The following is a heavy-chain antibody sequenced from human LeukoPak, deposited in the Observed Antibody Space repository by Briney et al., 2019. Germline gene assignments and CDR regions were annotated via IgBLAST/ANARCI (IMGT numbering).Heavy chain of an antibody. J-gene: IGHJ4*02. V-gene: IGHV3-33*01. CDR3: AREGGGIVVVPAAMSLFDY. Sequence: PGGSLRLSCAAPGFTFSSYGMHWVRQAPGKGLEWVAVIWYDGSNKYYADSVKGRFTISRDNSKNTLYLQMNSLRAEDTAVYYCAREGGGIVVVPAAMSLFDYWGQGTLVTVSS. CDR1: GFTFSSYG. D-gene: IGHD2-2*01. CDR2: IWYDGSNK.